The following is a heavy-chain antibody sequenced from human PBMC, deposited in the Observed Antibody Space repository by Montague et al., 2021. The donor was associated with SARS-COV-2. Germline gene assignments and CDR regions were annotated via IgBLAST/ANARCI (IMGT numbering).Heavy chain of an antibody. J-gene: IGHJ4*02. CDR3: ARDLQYSKSWLHTIFEN. V-gene: IGHV3-23*01. CDR1: GFTFTSHP. CDR2: ISGSGEST. D-gene: IGHD6-13*01. Sequence: SLRLSCAASGFTFTSHPMSWVRQAPGKGLEWVSGISGSGESTYYADSVKGRFTVSRDNSKNTAHLQMNSLRAEDTAVYYCARDLQYSKSWLHTIFENWGQGTLVTVSS.